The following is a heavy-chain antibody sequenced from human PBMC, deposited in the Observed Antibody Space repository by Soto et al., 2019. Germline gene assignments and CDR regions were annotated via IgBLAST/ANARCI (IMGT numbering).Heavy chain of an antibody. CDR1: GFTFSSYW. Sequence: VGSLRLSCAASGFTFSSYWMHWVRQAPGKGRVWVSRINSDGSSTSYADSVKGRFTISRDNAKNTLYLQMNSLRAEDTAVYYCARADPRYYYDSSGYSPDYWGQGTLVTVSS. CDR2: INSDGSST. D-gene: IGHD3-22*01. J-gene: IGHJ4*02. CDR3: ARADPRYYYDSSGYSPDY. V-gene: IGHV3-74*01.